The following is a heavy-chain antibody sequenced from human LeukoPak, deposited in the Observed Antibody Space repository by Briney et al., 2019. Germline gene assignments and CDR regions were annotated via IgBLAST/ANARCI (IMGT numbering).Heavy chain of an antibody. CDR3: AKTSLGWLDP. D-gene: IGHD7-27*01. J-gene: IGHJ5*02. CDR1: GFTFSDYW. CDR2: IDQDGRDK. V-gene: IGHV3-7*01. Sequence: QAGGSLRLSCAASGFTFSDYWMSWVRQAPGKGLEWVATIDQDGRDKFSVDSVKGRLTISGDNARNSMYLQMKSLRVEDTAVYYCAKTSLGWLDPWGQGALVTVSS.